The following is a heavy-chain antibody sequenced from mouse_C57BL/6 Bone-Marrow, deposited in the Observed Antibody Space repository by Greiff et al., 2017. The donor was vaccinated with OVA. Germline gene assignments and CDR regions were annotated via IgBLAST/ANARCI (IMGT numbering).Heavy chain of an antibody. CDR3: ASPYYYGSSAFDY. V-gene: IGHV1-50*01. J-gene: IGHJ2*01. D-gene: IGHD1-1*01. CDR1: GYTFTSYW. Sequence: QVQLQQPGAELVKPGASVKLSCKASGYTFTSYWMQWVKQRPGQGLEWIGEIDPSDSYTNYNQKFKGKATLTVDTSSSTAYLQLSSLTSEDSAVYYCASPYYYGSSAFDYWGKGTTLTVSS. CDR2: IDPSDSYT.